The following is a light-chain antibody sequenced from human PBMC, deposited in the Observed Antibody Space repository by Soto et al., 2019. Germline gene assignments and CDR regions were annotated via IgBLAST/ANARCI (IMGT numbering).Light chain of an antibody. J-gene: IGKJ1*01. CDR3: QQYKNWPRT. V-gene: IGKV3-20*01. CDR2: SAS. CDR1: QSVSSNY. Sequence: EIVLTQSPGTLSLSPGERATLSCRASQSVSSNYLAWYQQKPGQAPRLRIYSASSRATGIPDRFSGSGSGTDFILTISRLEPEDFAIYYCQQYKNWPRTFGQGTKVDIK.